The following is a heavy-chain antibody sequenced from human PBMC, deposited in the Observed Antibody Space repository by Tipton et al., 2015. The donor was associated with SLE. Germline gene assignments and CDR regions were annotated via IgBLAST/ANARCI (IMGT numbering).Heavy chain of an antibody. CDR1: GDSISSSYYY. CDR2: IYYSGST. J-gene: IGHJ2*01. D-gene: IGHD7-27*01. Sequence: TLSLTCTVSGDSISSSYYYWGWIRQPPGKGLEWIGHIYYSGSTYYIPSLRSRITISVDTSKNQFSLRLSSATAADTALYYCASLGTDYYFDLWGRGTLVTVSS. V-gene: IGHV4-39*01. CDR3: ASLGTDYYFDL.